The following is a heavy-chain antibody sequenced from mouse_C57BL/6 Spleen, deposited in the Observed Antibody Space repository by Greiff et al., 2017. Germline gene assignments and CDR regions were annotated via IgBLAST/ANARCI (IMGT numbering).Heavy chain of an antibody. Sequence: EVKLVESVAELVRPGASVKLSCTASGFYIKNTYLHWVKQRPEPGLERIGRFDIANGNTKYAPKFQGKATITADTSSNTAYLQLSSLTSEDTAIYYCARGYDGSIDYWGQGTSVTVSS. V-gene: IGHV14-3*01. D-gene: IGHD2-2*01. CDR2: FDIANGNT. J-gene: IGHJ4*01. CDR3: ARGYDGSIDY. CDR1: GFYIKNTY.